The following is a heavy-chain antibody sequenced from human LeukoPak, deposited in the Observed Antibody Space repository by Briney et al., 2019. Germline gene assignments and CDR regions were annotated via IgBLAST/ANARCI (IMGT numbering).Heavy chain of an antibody. J-gene: IGHJ5*02. V-gene: IGHV1-24*01. Sequence: ASVKVSCKVSGYTLIELSMHWVRQAPGKGLEWMGGFDPEDGETIYAQKFQGRVTMTEDTSTDTAYMELSSLRSEDTAVYYCATDINRAVTPGGRRRWFDPWGQGTLVTVSS. CDR1: GYTLIELS. D-gene: IGHD4-17*01. CDR2: FDPEDGET. CDR3: ATDINRAVTPGGRRRWFDP.